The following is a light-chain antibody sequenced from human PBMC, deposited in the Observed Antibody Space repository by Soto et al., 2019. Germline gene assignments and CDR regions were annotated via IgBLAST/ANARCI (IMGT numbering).Light chain of an antibody. CDR3: QQYSVYWT. Sequence: DIHMTQSPSSLSASVGDRGGASFRASQSVSTRLAWYQQKPGKAPKVLIYDASSWAGGVPSRFTGSGSGTEFTLTINSLQTDDFATYYCQQYSVYWTFGQGTKVDI. CDR1: QSVSTR. CDR2: DAS. J-gene: IGKJ1*01. V-gene: IGKV1-5*01.